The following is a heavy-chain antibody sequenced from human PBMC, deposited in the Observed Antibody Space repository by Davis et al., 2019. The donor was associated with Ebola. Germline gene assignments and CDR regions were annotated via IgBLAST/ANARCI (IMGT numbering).Heavy chain of an antibody. V-gene: IGHV3-23*01. Sequence: GGSLRLSCAASGFIFSNYGMSWVRQAPGKGLEWVSAISGSGGHTPTADSVKGRFTISRDNSKNTLYLQMNSLRVEDTAIYYCAKHKGLPKSDAFDIWGQGTIVTVSS. CDR3: AKHKGLPKSDAFDI. J-gene: IGHJ3*02. CDR1: GFIFSNYG. CDR2: ISGSGGHT.